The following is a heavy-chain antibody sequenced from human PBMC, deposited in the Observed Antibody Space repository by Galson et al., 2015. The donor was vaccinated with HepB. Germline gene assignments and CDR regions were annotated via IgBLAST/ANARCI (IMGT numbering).Heavy chain of an antibody. D-gene: IGHD3-3*01. V-gene: IGHV3-30*18. CDR3: AKGGYYDFWSAYDS. CDR1: GFTFSNYG. CDR2: ISYDGTNK. Sequence: SLRLSCAASGFTFSNYGIHRVRQAPGKGLEWVAVISYDGTNKYYADSVEGRFTISRDNSKNTLYLQMNSLRPEDTAIYYCAKGGYYDFWSAYDSWGQGTLVTVSS. J-gene: IGHJ4*02.